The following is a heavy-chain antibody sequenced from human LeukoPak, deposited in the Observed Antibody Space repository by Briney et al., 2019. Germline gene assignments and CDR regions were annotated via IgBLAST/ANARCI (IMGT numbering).Heavy chain of an antibody. CDR2: ISSGSSYI. Sequence: PGGSLRLSCAASGFTFSSYSMNWVRQAPGKGLEWVSFISSGSSYIYYADSVKGRFTISRDNAKNSLYLQMNSLRAEDTAVYYCARDQDGSGSDYTAIDYWGQGTLVTVSS. J-gene: IGHJ4*02. CDR3: ARDQDGSGSDYTAIDY. CDR1: GFTFSSYS. D-gene: IGHD3-10*01. V-gene: IGHV3-21*01.